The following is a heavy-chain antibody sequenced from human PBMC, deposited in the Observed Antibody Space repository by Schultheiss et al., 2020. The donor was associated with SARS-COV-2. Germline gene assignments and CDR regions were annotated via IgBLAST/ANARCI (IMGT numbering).Heavy chain of an antibody. V-gene: IGHV1-2*02. CDR2: INPNSGGT. J-gene: IGHJ4*02. D-gene: IGHD6-13*01. CDR1: GYTFTGYY. Sequence: ASVKVSCKASGYTFTGYYMHWVRQAPGQGLEWMGWINPNSGGTNYAQKFQGRVTMTRDTSISTVYMELTRLRSDDTAVYYCARDRYSRPFDYWGQGTLVTVSS. CDR3: ARDRYSRPFDY.